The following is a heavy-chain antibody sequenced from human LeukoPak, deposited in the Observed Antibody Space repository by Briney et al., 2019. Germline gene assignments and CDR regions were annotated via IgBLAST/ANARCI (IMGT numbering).Heavy chain of an antibody. CDR2: INNDGTTI. V-gene: IGHV3-74*01. CDR3: AREGYGAGWFDP. D-gene: IGHD4-17*01. J-gene: IGHJ5*02. CDR1: GFTLSSYW. Sequence: GGSLRLSCAASGFTLSSYWMYWVRQAPGKGLVWVSRINNDGTTINYADSVKGRFTISRDNAKNTLYLQMNSLRVEDTAVYYCAREGYGAGWFDPWGQGTLVTVSS.